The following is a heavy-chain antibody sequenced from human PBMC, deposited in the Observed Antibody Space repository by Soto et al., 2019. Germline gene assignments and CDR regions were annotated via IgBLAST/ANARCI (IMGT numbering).Heavy chain of an antibody. CDR2: IGCSGSTI. D-gene: IGHD6-6*01. CDR3: ARVGDLARSDAFDI. J-gene: IGHJ3*02. V-gene: IGHV3-11*01. CDR1: GITLSDYY. Sequence: VGSRRLSGATSGITLSDYYMSRIRHPPGKGLEWVSYIGCSGSTIYYADSVKGRFTIARDNAKSSLYLQMNSLRAEDTAVYYCARVGDLARSDAFDIWGQGTMVTVSS.